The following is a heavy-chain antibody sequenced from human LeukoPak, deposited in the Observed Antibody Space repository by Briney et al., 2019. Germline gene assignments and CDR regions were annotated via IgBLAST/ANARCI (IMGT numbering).Heavy chain of an antibody. J-gene: IGHJ6*02. CDR2: IYPGDSDT. V-gene: IGHV5-51*01. CDR3: ARRAYYNYGLDV. CDR1: GIRFTTYW. Sequence: GESPKISRESSGIRFTTYWNGRVRQMPGKGPEWIGVIYPGDSDTTYSPSFQGQVTISADKSNNTAYLQWSSLKASDSATYYCARRAYYNYGLDVWGQGTTVTVSS.